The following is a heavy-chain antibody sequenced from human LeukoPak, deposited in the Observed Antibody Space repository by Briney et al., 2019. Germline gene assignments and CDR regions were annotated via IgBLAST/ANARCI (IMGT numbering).Heavy chain of an antibody. D-gene: IGHD4-17*01. V-gene: IGHV3-49*04. CDR1: GFTFGDYA. CDR2: IRSKAYGGTT. J-gene: IGHJ4*02. CDR3: TRASLLRQYYFDY. Sequence: GGSLRLSCTASGFTFGDYAMSWVRQAPGEGLEWVGFIRSKAYGGTTEYAASVKGRFTISRDDSKSNAYLQMNSLKTEATAVYYCTRASLLRQYYFDYWGQGTVVTVTS.